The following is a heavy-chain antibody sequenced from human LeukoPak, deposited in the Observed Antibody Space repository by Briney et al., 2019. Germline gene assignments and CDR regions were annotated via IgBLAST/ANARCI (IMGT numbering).Heavy chain of an antibody. Sequence: SETLSLTCDVSGGSIDSTNWWNWVRQPPGKGLEWIGEIHHDGRINYNPSLKSRVTLSVDKSKNQFSLRLNSVTAADTAMYYCARDGGSGSYANWGQGTLVTVSS. D-gene: IGHD3-16*01. CDR1: GGSIDSTNW. J-gene: IGHJ4*02. CDR2: IHHDGRI. CDR3: ARDGGSGSYAN. V-gene: IGHV4/OR15-8*01.